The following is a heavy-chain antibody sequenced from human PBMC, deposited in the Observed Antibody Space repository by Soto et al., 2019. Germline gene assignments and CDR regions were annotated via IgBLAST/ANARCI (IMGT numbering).Heavy chain of an antibody. Sequence: QVQLVQSGAEVKKPGSSVKISCKASGGTFSSYAISWVRQAPGQGLEWMGGIIPIFGTANYAQKFQGRVTITADESTSTAYMELSSLRSEDTAVYYCAPYIAAAGTPNWFDPWGQGTLVTVSS. V-gene: IGHV1-69*01. CDR2: IIPIFGTA. D-gene: IGHD6-13*01. CDR3: APYIAAAGTPNWFDP. CDR1: GGTFSSYA. J-gene: IGHJ5*02.